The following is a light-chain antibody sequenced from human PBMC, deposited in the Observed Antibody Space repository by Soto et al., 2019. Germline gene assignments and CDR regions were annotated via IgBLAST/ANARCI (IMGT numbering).Light chain of an antibody. V-gene: IGLV2-14*01. Sequence: QSALTQPASVSGSPGQSITISCTGTSSDVGGYNYVSWYQQHPGKAPKLMIYDVSNRPSGVSNRFSGSKSGNTASLTISGLQAEDEADYYCRSYTSSSFYVFGTGTKVTVL. CDR2: DVS. J-gene: IGLJ1*01. CDR3: RSYTSSSFYV. CDR1: SSDVGGYNY.